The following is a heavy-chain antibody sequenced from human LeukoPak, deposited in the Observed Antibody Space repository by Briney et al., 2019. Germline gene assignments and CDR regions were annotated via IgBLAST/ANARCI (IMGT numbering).Heavy chain of an antibody. J-gene: IGHJ4*02. V-gene: IGHV1-24*01. Sequence: ASVKVSCKVSGYTLTESSMHWVRQAPGKGLEWVGGFNPEDGQTFYAQNFQGRVTMTGDTATDTAYMELRSLRPDDTAVYYCGTVPGYTSGWTPTDYWGQGTLVTVSS. CDR3: GTVPGYTSGWTPTDY. D-gene: IGHD6-19*01. CDR1: GYTLTESS. CDR2: FNPEDGQT.